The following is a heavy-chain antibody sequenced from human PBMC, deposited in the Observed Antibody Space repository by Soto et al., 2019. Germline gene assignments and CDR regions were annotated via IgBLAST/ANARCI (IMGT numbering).Heavy chain of an antibody. D-gene: IGHD6-6*01. CDR3: ARDLTSIADRRNKYYYYYGMDV. J-gene: IGHJ6*02. V-gene: IGHV4-31*03. CDR1: GGSISSGGYY. Sequence: PSETLSLTCTVSGGSISSGGYYWSWIRQHPGKGLEWIGYIYYSGSTYYNPSLKSRVTISVDTSKNQFSLKLSPVTAADTAVYYCARDLTSIADRRNKYYYYYGMDVWGQGTTVTVSS. CDR2: IYYSGST.